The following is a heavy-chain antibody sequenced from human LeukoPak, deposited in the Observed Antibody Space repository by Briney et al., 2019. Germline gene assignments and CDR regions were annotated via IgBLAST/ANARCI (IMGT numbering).Heavy chain of an antibody. J-gene: IGHJ5*02. Sequence: GASVKVSCKASGYTFTSYDINWVRQATGQGLEWMGWMNPNSGNTGYAQKFQGRVTMTTDTSTSTAYMELRSLRSDDTAVYYCARDRRAVGSSSWPNWFDPWGQGTLVTVSS. CDR2: MNPNSGNT. D-gene: IGHD6-13*01. V-gene: IGHV1-8*01. CDR1: GYTFTSYD. CDR3: ARDRRAVGSSSWPNWFDP.